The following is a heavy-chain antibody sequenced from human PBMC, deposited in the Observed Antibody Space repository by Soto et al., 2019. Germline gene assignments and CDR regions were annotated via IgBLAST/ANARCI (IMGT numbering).Heavy chain of an antibody. CDR2: ISSGSSNI. CDR3: ARDEGLFDFDY. CDR1: GFTFSSYS. V-gene: IGHV3-21*01. Sequence: GGSLRLSCAASGFTFSSYSMNWVRQAPGKGLEWVSSISSGSSNIYYADSVRGRFTISRDNAKNSLYLQINSLRAEDTAVYYCARDEGLFDFDYWGQGTLVTVSS. J-gene: IGHJ4*02.